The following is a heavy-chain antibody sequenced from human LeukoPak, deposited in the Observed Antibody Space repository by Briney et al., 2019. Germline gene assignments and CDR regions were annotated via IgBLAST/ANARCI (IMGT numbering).Heavy chain of an antibody. Sequence: GGSLRLSCAVSVHTLKLFSIRCVRQAPGKGLEWVSSISGSGGATYYADSVKGRFTISRDSSKNTLYLQLNTARAEDTALYYCAKGAQYSGNSYVFDYWGQGTLVTVSS. V-gene: IGHV3-23*01. J-gene: IGHJ4*02. CDR1: VHTLKLFS. CDR2: ISGSGGAT. CDR3: AKGAQYSGNSYVFDY. D-gene: IGHD6-25*01.